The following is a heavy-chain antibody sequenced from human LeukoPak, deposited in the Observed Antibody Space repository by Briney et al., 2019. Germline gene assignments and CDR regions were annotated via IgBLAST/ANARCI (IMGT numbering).Heavy chain of an antibody. D-gene: IGHD4-23*01. CDR1: GYTFTSYY. J-gene: IGHJ5*02. Sequence: ASVKVSCKASGYTFTSYYMHWVQQAPGQGLEWMGIINPSGGSTSYAQKFQGRVTMTRDMSTSTDYMELSSLRSEDTAVYYCARDNSVEDTAWWFDPWGQGTLVTVSS. V-gene: IGHV1-46*01. CDR3: ARDNSVEDTAWWFDP. CDR2: INPSGGST.